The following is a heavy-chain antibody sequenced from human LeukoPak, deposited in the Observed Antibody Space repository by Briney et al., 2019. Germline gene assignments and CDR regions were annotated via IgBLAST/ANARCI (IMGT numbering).Heavy chain of an antibody. CDR1: GGSISSSSYY. CDR2: IYYSGST. V-gene: IGHV4-39*07. CDR3: ARPSQQPSRGGDY. D-gene: IGHD6-13*01. Sequence: SETLSLTCTVSGGSISSSSYYWGWIRQPPGKGLEWIGSIYYSGSTYCNPSLKSRVTISVDTSKNQFSLKLSSATAADTAVYYCARPSQQPSRGGDYWGQGTLVTVSS. J-gene: IGHJ4*02.